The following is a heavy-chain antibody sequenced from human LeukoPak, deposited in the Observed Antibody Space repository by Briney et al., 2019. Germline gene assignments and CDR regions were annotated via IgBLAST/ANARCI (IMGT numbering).Heavy chain of an antibody. CDR2: IYSTWST. V-gene: IGHV4-59*08. CDR1: GGSISNYY. CDR3: ARHRSEGSYALDS. Sequence: SVSLSLTCTVSGGSISNYYWSWIRQPPGKGLEWIGHIYSTWSTTHSPSLKSRVIMSADTSKNQFALKVTSVTAADTAVYYCARHRSEGSYALDSWGQGALVIV. D-gene: IGHD4-17*01. J-gene: IGHJ4*02.